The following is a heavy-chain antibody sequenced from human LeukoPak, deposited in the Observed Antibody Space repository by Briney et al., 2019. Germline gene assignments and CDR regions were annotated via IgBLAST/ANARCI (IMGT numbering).Heavy chain of an antibody. J-gene: IGHJ4*02. CDR3: ARPNYCSSTSCYTLGY. Sequence: SVKVSCKASGYTFTSYGISWVRQAPGQGLEWMGGIIPIFGTANYAQKFQGRVTITADESTSTAYMELSSLRSEDTAVYYCARPNYCSSTSCYTLGYWGQGTLVTVSS. D-gene: IGHD2-2*02. CDR1: GYTFTSYG. V-gene: IGHV1-69*13. CDR2: IIPIFGTA.